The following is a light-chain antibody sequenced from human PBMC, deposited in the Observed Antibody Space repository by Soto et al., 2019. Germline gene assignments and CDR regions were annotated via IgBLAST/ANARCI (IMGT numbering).Light chain of an antibody. CDR1: QSVSSN. CDR2: GAS. CDR3: QHYSNWPLT. Sequence: EIVMTQSPATLSMSPGERATLTCRASQSVSSNLAWFQQKPDQAPRLLIHGASTRATGIPARFSGSGSGTEFTLIISSLQSEDFAVYYCQHYSNWPLTFGPGTKVDIK. V-gene: IGKV3-15*01. J-gene: IGKJ3*01.